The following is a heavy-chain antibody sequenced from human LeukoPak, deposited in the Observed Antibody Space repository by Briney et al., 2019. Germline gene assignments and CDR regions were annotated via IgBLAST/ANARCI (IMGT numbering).Heavy chain of an antibody. V-gene: IGHV3-21*01. CDR2: ISDSSNYI. Sequence: PGGSLRLSCAASGFTFSSYNMNWVRQAPGKELEWVSCISDSSNYIYYADSVKGRFTISRDNAKNSLYLELNSLRAEDTAVYYCARVAENLRSFDYWGQGTLVTVSS. CDR3: ARVAENLRSFDY. J-gene: IGHJ4*02. CDR1: GFTFSSYN. D-gene: IGHD3-3*01.